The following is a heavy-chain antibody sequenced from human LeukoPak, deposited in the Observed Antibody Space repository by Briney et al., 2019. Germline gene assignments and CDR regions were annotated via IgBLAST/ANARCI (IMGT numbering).Heavy chain of an antibody. D-gene: IGHD4-4*01. CDR3: ASSSLRKLTVTTWVRNYYGMDV. Sequence: GGSLRLSCAASGFTFSSYWMSWVRQAPGKGLEWVANIKQDGSEKYYVDSVKGRFTISRDNAKNSLYLQMNSLRAEDTAVYYCASSSLRKLTVTTWVRNYYGMDVWGQGTTVTVSS. J-gene: IGHJ6*02. V-gene: IGHV3-7*01. CDR2: IKQDGSEK. CDR1: GFTFSSYW.